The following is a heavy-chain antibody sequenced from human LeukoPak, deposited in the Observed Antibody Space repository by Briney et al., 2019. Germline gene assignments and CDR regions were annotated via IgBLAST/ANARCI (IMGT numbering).Heavy chain of an antibody. J-gene: IGHJ6*04. Sequence: GGSLRLSCAASGFTFRTYGMQWVRQAPGKGLEWVAFIRYDESNKYYADSVKGRFTISRDNSKNTLFLEMNSLRAEDTAVYYCARSRSGTYYNADVWGKGTTVTISS. V-gene: IGHV3-30*02. D-gene: IGHD3-10*01. CDR2: IRYDESNK. CDR1: GFTFRTYG. CDR3: ARSRSGTYYNADV.